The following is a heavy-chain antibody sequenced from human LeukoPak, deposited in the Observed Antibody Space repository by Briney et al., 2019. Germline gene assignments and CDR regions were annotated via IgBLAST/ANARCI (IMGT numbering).Heavy chain of an antibody. CDR2: ISSSSSTI. V-gene: IGHV3-48*01. CDR1: GFTFSSYS. D-gene: IGHD3-10*01. Sequence: GGSLRLSCAASGFTFSSYSMNWVRRAPGKGLEWVSYISSSSSTIYYADSVKGRFTISRDNAKNSLYLQMNSLRAEDTAVYYCARDASLWFGELGYWGQGTLVTVSS. CDR3: ARDASLWFGELGY. J-gene: IGHJ4*02.